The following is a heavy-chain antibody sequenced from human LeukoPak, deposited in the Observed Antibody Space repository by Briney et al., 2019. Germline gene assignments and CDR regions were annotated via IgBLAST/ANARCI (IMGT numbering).Heavy chain of an antibody. J-gene: IGHJ5*02. CDR1: GGSISSYY. V-gene: IGHV4-59*01. Sequence: SETLSLTCTVSGGSISSYYWSWIRQPPGKGLEWIGYIYYSGSTNYNPSLKSRVTISVDTSKNQFSLKLSSVTAADTAVYYCARSSRGIVGTNWFDPWGQGTLVTVSS. CDR2: IYYSGST. D-gene: IGHD1-26*01. CDR3: ARSSRGIVGTNWFDP.